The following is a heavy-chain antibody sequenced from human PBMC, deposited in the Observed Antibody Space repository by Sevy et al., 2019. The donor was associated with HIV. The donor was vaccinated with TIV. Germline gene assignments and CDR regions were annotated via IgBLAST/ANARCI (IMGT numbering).Heavy chain of an antibody. J-gene: IGHJ6*02. CDR1: GTNFGAFA. D-gene: IGHD3-10*01. Sequence: GGSLRLSCAVSGTNFGAFAMHWVRQAPGEGLEWVAGISLQGSNKYYADSMKGRFNISRDNSKNILYLHMKSLRPEDTAIYYCAKDVVDWSYCIWNYSDGMDVWGLGTTVTVSS. CDR3: AKDVVDWSYCIWNYSDGMDV. V-gene: IGHV3-30*18. CDR2: ISLQGSNK.